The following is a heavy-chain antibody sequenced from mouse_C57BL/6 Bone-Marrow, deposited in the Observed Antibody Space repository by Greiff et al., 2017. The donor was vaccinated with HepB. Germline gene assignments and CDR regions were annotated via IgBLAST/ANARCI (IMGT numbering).Heavy chain of an antibody. CDR3: ARRGMDYDWYFDV. D-gene: IGHD2-4*01. Sequence: EVQRVESGGGLVKPGGSLKLSCAASGFTFSSYTMSWVRQTPEKRLEWVATISGGGGNTYYPDSVKGRFTISRDNAKNTLYLQMSSLRSEDTALYYCARRGMDYDWYFDVWGTVTTVTVSS. J-gene: IGHJ1*03. V-gene: IGHV5-9*01. CDR1: GFTFSSYT. CDR2: ISGGGGNT.